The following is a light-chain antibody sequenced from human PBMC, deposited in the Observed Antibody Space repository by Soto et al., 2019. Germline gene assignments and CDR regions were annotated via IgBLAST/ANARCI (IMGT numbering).Light chain of an antibody. Sequence: QSVLTQSPSASGTPGQRVTISCSGGSSNIGGNPVDWYQQLPGTAPKLLIYDSNQRPSGVPDRFSGSKSGTSASLAISGLQAEDEADYYCAAWDDSLYGWVFGGGTKLTVL. CDR1: SSNIGGNP. J-gene: IGLJ3*02. CDR3: AAWDDSLYGWV. CDR2: DSN. V-gene: IGLV1-44*01.